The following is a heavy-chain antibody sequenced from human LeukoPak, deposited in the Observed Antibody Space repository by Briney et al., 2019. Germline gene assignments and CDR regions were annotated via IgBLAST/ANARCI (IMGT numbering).Heavy chain of an antibody. V-gene: IGHV1-69*06. D-gene: IGHD6-19*01. CDR1: GGTFSSYA. CDR2: IIPIFGTA. J-gene: IGHJ3*02. CDR3: ATEFTGWALDAFDI. Sequence: GASVKVSCKASGGTFSSYAISWVRQAPGQGLEWMGGIIPIFGTANYAQKFQGRVTITADKSTSTAYMELSSLRSEDTAVYYCATEFTGWALDAFDIWGQGTMVTVSS.